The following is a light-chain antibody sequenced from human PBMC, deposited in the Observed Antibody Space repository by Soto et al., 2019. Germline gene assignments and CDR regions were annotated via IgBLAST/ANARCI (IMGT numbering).Light chain of an antibody. Sequence: EIVMTQSPATLSVSPGERATLSCRASQSVSSNLAWYQQKPGQAPRLLIYGASTRATGIPARFSGSGSGTEFTLTISSLQPADSATYYCQQYDSYSWTFGQGTKVDI. CDR1: QSVSSN. CDR2: GAS. V-gene: IGKV3-15*01. CDR3: QQYDSYSWT. J-gene: IGKJ1*01.